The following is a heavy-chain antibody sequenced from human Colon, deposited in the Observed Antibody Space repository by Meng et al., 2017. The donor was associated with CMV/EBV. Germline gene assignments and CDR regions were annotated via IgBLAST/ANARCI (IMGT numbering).Heavy chain of an antibody. D-gene: IGHD6-13*01. V-gene: IGHV3-30*02. CDR1: GFTFSSYA. CDR2: IRDDASNR. CDR3: AKRGKDSSSWYYFDN. Sequence: GGSLRLSCAASGFTFSSYAMSWVRQAPGKGLEWVAFIRDDASNRYYGDSVKGRFTISRDNSRNTLYMQMKSLRVEDTAVYYCAKRGKDSSSWYYFDNWGQGTLVTVSS. J-gene: IGHJ4*02.